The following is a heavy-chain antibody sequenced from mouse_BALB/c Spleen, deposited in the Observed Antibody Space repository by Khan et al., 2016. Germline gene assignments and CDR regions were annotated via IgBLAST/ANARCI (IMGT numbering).Heavy chain of an antibody. D-gene: IGHD1-1*01. CDR1: GYSITSGYS. Sequence: EVQLQESGPDLVKPSQSLSLTCTVTGYSITSGYSWHWIRQFPGNKLEWMGYIHYSGSTNYNPSLKSRISITRDTSKNQFFLQLNSVTTEDTDTYYGARGVEGNEAMDYWGQGTSVTVSS. V-gene: IGHV3-1*02. CDR3: ARGVEGNEAMDY. CDR2: IHYSGST. J-gene: IGHJ4*01.